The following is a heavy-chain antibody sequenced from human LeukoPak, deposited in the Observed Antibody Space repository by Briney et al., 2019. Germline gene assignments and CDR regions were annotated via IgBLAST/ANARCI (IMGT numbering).Heavy chain of an antibody. J-gene: IGHJ4*02. D-gene: IGHD6-6*01. CDR3: ARGPNSNWSGLDF. CDR1: GFSFSGHW. CDR2: ISPTGSTT. V-gene: IGHV3-74*01. Sequence: GGSLRLSCTASGFSFSGHWMHWARQLPGKGLVWVSRISPTGSTTSYADSVKGRFTVSRDNAKNTLYLQVNNLRAEDTAVYYCARGPNSNWSGLDFWGQGTLVTVSS.